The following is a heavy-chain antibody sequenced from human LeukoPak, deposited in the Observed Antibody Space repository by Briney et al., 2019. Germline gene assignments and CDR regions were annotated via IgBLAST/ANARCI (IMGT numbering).Heavy chain of an antibody. D-gene: IGHD3-9*01. CDR1: GGSFSGYY. J-gene: IGHJ4*02. Sequence: PSDTLSLTCAVYGGSFSGYYWSWIRQPPGKGLEGIGEINHSVSTNYNPSLKRRVPLSEDTPKNQFSLPLRSVPAADTAEYYCARDDRPSHYWGQGTLVTASP. CDR3: ARDDRPSHY. V-gene: IGHV4-34*01. CDR2: INHSVST.